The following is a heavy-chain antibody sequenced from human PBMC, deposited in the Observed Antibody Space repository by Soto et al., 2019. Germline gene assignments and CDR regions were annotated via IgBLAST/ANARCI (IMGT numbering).Heavy chain of an antibody. D-gene: IGHD2-15*01. Sequence: GGSLRLSCAASGFTFSSYGMHWVRQAPGKGLEWVAVISYDGSNKYYADSVKGRFTISRDNSKNTLYLQMNSLRAEDTAVYYCAKDENPIFLGLLEYLLDYWGQGTLVIVSS. CDR3: AKDENPIFLGLLEYLLDY. CDR2: ISYDGSNK. J-gene: IGHJ4*02. CDR1: GFTFSSYG. V-gene: IGHV3-30*18.